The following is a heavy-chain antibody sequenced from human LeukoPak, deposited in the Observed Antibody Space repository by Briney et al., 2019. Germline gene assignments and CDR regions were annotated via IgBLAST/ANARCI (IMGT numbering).Heavy chain of an antibody. D-gene: IGHD1-1*01. CDR1: GYTFSSYA. J-gene: IGHJ4*02. CDR2: ISYDGSNK. Sequence: GGSLRLSCAASGYTFSSYAMRWVRQAPGKGLEWVAVISYDGSNKYYADSVKGRFTISRDNSKNTLYLQMNSLRAEDTAVYYCARDKGGSTTGKTLAYWGQGTLVTVSS. V-gene: IGHV3-30-3*01. CDR3: ARDKGGSTTGKTLAY.